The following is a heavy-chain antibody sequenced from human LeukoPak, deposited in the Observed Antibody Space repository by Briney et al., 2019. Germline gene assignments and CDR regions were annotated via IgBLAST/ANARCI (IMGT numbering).Heavy chain of an antibody. CDR3: ARSTTMVRGVNDY. Sequence: GGSLRLSCAASGFTFRTYAMAWVRQAPGKGLEWVSGISGNGGGTYYADSVKGRFTISRDNSKNTLYLQMNSLRAEDTAVYYCARSTTMVRGVNDYWGQGTLVTVSS. CDR1: GFTFRTYA. J-gene: IGHJ4*02. V-gene: IGHV3-23*01. D-gene: IGHD3-10*01. CDR2: ISGNGGGT.